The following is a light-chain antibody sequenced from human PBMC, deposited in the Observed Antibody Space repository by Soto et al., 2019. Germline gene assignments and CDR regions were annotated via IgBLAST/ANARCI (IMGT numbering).Light chain of an antibody. CDR3: QQTHSAPRT. CDR2: GAS. V-gene: IGKV3-15*01. J-gene: IGKJ1*01. Sequence: ETVMTQSPATLSLSPGERATLSCRASQSVSSKLVWYQQKPGQAPRFLIYGASTRATGIPARFRGSGSGTEFTLTIDSLQSEDFATYYCQQTHSAPRTFGQGTRLDIK. CDR1: QSVSSK.